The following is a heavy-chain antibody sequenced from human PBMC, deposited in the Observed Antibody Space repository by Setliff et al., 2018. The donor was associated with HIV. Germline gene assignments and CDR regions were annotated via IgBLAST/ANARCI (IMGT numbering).Heavy chain of an antibody. CDR1: GGSFSGYY. Sequence: PSETLSLTCAVYGGSFSGYYWSWIRQPPGKGLEWIGKINHSGSTNYNPSLKSRVTILVDTSKNQFSLKLSSVTAADTAVFYCARLTTTYYYDSSAYYHPVWGQGTLVTVSS. CDR2: INHSGST. CDR3: ARLTTTYYYDSSAYYHPV. D-gene: IGHD3-22*01. V-gene: IGHV4-34*01. J-gene: IGHJ4*02.